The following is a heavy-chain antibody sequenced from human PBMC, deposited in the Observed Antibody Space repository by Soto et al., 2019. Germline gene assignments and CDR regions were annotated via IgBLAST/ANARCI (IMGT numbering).Heavy chain of an antibody. CDR3: AGGGAISDSMEV. D-gene: IGHD3-3*01. Sequence: QVQLVQSGAEVKQPGSSVKVSCTASGGTFSSYAISWVRQAPGQGLEWMGGIIPIFGTANYAQKFQGRVTITADESTSTAYMELSSLSSEGTAVYYCAGGGAISDSMEVWCQGTTVTVSS. CDR1: GGTFSSYA. CDR2: IIPIFGTA. V-gene: IGHV1-69*01. J-gene: IGHJ6*02.